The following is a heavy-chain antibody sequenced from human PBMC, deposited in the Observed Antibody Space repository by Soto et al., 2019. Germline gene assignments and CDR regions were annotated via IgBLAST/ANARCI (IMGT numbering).Heavy chain of an antibody. V-gene: IGHV1-18*01. CDR2: ISAYNGNT. J-gene: IGHJ5*02. CDR3: AKGTRDLNNWFDP. Sequence: ASVKVSCKASGYTFTSYGISWVRQAPGQGLEWMGWISAYNGNTNYAQKLQGRVTMTTDTSTSTAYMELRSLRVEDTAVYYCAKGTRDLNNWFDPWGQGTLVTVSS. CDR1: GYTFTSYG.